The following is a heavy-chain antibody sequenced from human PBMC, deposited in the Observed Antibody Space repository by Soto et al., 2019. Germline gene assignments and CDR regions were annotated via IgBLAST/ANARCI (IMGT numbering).Heavy chain of an antibody. CDR1: GFTFSDYH. J-gene: IGHJ5*02. Sequence: EVQLVESGGGLVQPGGSLRRSCAASGFTFSDYHMHWVRQAAVKGLEWVSAIDTSGHTFYLGSVRGRFTVSRDDPRSSFYLQMSNLRPEDTAVYYCARLEIIGVNFFEHWGRGVLVTVSS. D-gene: IGHD3-10*01. CDR3: ARLEIIGVNFFEH. V-gene: IGHV3-13*01. CDR2: IDTSGHT.